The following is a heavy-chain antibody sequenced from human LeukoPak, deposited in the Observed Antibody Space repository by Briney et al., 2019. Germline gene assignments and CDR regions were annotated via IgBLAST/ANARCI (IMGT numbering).Heavy chain of an antibody. CDR2: IYYSGNT. D-gene: IGHD3/OR15-3a*01. CDR1: GVSISSSNSY. Sequence: SETLSLTCTVSGVSISSSNSYWGWIRQPPGKGLEWIGSIYYSGNTYYNASLKSQVSISIDTSKNQFSLKLTSVTAADTAVYYCARQAGSGLFILPGGQGTLVTVSS. V-gene: IGHV4-39*01. CDR3: ARQAGSGLFILP. J-gene: IGHJ4*02.